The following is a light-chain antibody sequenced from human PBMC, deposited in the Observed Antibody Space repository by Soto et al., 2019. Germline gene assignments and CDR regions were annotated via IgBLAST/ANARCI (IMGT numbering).Light chain of an antibody. CDR3: QQLSNWS. J-gene: IGKJ1*01. V-gene: IGKV3-11*01. CDR1: QSVSSY. Sequence: EIALTQSPATLSLSPGERATPPCRASQSVSSYLAWYQQNPGQAPRLLIFDASNRATGIPARFSGSGSGTDFTFTISNLEPEDFAVYYCQQLSNWSFGQGTKVDIK. CDR2: DAS.